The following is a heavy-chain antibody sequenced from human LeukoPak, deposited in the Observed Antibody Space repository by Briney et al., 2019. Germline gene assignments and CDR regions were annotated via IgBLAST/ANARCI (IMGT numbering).Heavy chain of an antibody. J-gene: IGHJ4*02. D-gene: IGHD2-2*01. CDR3: AFRGYCSSTSCLDDGDY. CDR2: FDPEDGET. CDR1: GYTLTELS. Sequence: GASVKVSCKVSGYTLTELSMHWVRQAPGKGLEWMGGFDPEDGETIYAQKFQGRVTMTGDTSTDTAYMELSSLRSEDTAVYYCAFRGYCSSTSCLDDGDYWGQGTLVTVSS. V-gene: IGHV1-24*01.